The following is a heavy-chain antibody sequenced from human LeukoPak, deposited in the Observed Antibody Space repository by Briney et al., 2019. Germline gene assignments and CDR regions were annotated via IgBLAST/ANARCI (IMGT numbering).Heavy chain of an antibody. J-gene: IGHJ4*02. CDR1: GGPMSSYY. Sequence: PSETLSLTCTVSGGPMSSYYWNWIRQPPGKGLEWIGNIYYSGNTKYNPSLKSRLTISVDTSKNQFSLRLSSVTAADTAVYYCARDPYYYGSGSYFDYWGQGTLVTVSS. D-gene: IGHD3-10*01. V-gene: IGHV4-59*01. CDR3: ARDPYYYGSGSYFDY. CDR2: IYYSGNT.